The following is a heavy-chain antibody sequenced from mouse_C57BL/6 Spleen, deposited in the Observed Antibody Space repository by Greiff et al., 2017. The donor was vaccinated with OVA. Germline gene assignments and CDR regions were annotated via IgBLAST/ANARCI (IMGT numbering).Heavy chain of an antibody. CDR1: GYTFTDYY. CDR2: IYPGSGNT. J-gene: IGHJ1*03. CDR3: AYGSSYGWYFDV. D-gene: IGHD1-1*01. Sequence: VMLVESGAELVRPGASVKLSCKASGYTFTDYYINWVKQRPGQGLEWIARIYPGSGNTYYNEKFKGKATLTAEKSSSTAYMQLSSLTSEDSAVYFCAYGSSYGWYFDVWGTGTTVTVSS. V-gene: IGHV1-76*01.